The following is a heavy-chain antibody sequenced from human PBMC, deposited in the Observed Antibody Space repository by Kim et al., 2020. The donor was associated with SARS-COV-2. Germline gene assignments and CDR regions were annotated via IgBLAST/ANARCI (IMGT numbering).Heavy chain of an antibody. Sequence: GGSLRLSCAASGFTFSNAWMSWVRQAPGKGLEWVGRIKSKTDGGTTAYAAPVKGRFTISRDDSKCTLYLQMNSLKTGDTAVYYCTSAYYYDSSGYYDYLGEETLVTLSS. J-gene: IGHJ4*02. CDR2: IKSKTDGGTT. V-gene: IGHV3-15*01. CDR3: TSAYYYDSSGYYDY. CDR1: GFTFSNAW. D-gene: IGHD3-22*01.